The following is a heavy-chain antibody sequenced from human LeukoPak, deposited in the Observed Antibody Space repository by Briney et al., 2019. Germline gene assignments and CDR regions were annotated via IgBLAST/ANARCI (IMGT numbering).Heavy chain of an antibody. CDR1: GFTFSSYA. Sequence: GGSLRLSCSASGFTFSSYAMHWVRQAPGKGLEYVSAISSNGGSTYYADSVKGRFTISRDNSKNTLYLQMSSLRAEDTAVYYCARDRGAVAATWFDYWGQGTLVTVSS. V-gene: IGHV3-64D*09. J-gene: IGHJ4*02. D-gene: IGHD6-19*01. CDR2: ISSNGGST. CDR3: ARDRGAVAATWFDY.